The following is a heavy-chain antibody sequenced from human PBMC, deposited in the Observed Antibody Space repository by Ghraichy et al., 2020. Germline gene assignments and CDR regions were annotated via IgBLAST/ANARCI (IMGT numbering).Heavy chain of an antibody. CDR1: GFPFSKSV. Sequence: GESLNISCAASGFPFSKSVMHWVRQTQGKRLEYVSAVTLDGGKTYYADSVKGRFTISRDNSKSILYLQMSGLRQEDTAVYYCVKSGLVSGISSLPRKFEFWGQGAHVIVST. CDR2: VTLDGGKT. J-gene: IGHJ4*02. V-gene: IGHV3-64D*06. D-gene: IGHD3-10*01. CDR3: VKSGLVSGISSLPRKFEF.